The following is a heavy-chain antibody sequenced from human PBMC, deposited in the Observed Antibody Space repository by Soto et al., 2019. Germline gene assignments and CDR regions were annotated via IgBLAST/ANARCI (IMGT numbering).Heavy chain of an antibody. CDR2: ISGSGGST. V-gene: IGHV3-23*01. Sequence: EVQLLESGGGLVQPGGSLRLSCAASGFTFSSYAMSWVRQAPGKGLEWVSAISGSGGSTYYADSVKGRFTISRDNSKNTVYLQMNSLRAEDTAVYYCAKDGGSWFGEFPYYYYYYMDVWGKGTTVTVSS. J-gene: IGHJ6*03. D-gene: IGHD3-10*01. CDR1: GFTFSSYA. CDR3: AKDGGSWFGEFPYYYYYYMDV.